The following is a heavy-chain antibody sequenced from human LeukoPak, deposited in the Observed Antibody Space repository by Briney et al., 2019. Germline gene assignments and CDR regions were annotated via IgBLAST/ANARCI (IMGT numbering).Heavy chain of an antibody. D-gene: IGHD3-22*01. CDR2: IYYSGST. Sequence: SETLSLTCTVSGGSISSYYWSWIRQPPGKGLEWIGYIYYSGSTNYNPSLKSRVTISVDTSKNQFSLKLSSVTAADTAVYYCARSYYDSSGPFYYYYGMDVWGQGTTVTVSS. J-gene: IGHJ6*02. CDR3: ARSYYDSSGPFYYYYGMDV. CDR1: GGSISSYY. V-gene: IGHV4-59*08.